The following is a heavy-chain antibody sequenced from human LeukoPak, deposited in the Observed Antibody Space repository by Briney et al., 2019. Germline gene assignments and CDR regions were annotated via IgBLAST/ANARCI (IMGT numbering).Heavy chain of an antibody. J-gene: IGHJ5*02. V-gene: IGHV2-5*02. CDR3: AHKGNYRSPPQLGWFDP. CDR1: GFSLSTSGVG. Sequence: SGPTLVNPTQTLTLTCTFSGFSLSTSGVGVGWIRQPPGKALEWLALIYWDDDKRYSPSLKSRLSITKDTSKNQVVLTMTNMDSVDTATYYCAHKGNYRSPPQLGWFDPWGQGTLVTVSS. D-gene: IGHD5-24*01. CDR2: IYWDDDK.